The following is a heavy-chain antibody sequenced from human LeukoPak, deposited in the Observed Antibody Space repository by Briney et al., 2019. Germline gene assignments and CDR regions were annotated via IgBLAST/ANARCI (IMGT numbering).Heavy chain of an antibody. J-gene: IGHJ4*02. D-gene: IGHD6-19*01. V-gene: IGHV4-59*01. CDR3: ASRAIAVAGPFDY. CDR1: GGSISSYY. CDR2: IYYSGST. Sequence: SETLSFTCTVSGGSISSYYWSWIRQPPGKGLEWIGYIYYSGSTNYNPSLKSRVTISVDTSKNQFSLKLSSVTAADTAVYYCASRAIAVAGPFDYWGQGTLVTVSS.